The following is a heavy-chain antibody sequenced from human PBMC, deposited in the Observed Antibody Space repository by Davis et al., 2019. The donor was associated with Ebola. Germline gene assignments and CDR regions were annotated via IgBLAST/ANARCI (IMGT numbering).Heavy chain of an antibody. CDR3: ARASYDFWSDYYRTNWFDP. V-gene: IGHV4-34*01. Sequence: PGGSLRLSCAVYGGSFSGYYWSWIRQPPGKGLEWIGEINHSGSTNYNPSLKSRVTISVDTSKNQFSLKLSSVTAADTAVYYCARASYDFWSDYYRTNWFDPWGQGTLVTVSS. D-gene: IGHD3-3*01. J-gene: IGHJ5*02. CDR2: INHSGST. CDR1: GGSFSGYY.